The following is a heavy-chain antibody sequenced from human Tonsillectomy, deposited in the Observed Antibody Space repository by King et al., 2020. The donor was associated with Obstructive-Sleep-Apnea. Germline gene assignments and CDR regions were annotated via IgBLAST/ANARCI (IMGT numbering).Heavy chain of an antibody. CDR1: GFSFDDYT. J-gene: IGHJ1*01. CDR3: AKEYPVPPKYFQH. Sequence: EVQLVESGGVVVQPGGSLKLSCAASGFSFDDYTMHWVRQAPGKGLEWVSLITWDGGSTFYADSVKGRFTISLDNSKNSLYLQMNSLRTDDTAFYFCAKEYPVPPKYFQHWRQGTLVSVSS. CDR2: ITWDGGST. V-gene: IGHV3-43*01.